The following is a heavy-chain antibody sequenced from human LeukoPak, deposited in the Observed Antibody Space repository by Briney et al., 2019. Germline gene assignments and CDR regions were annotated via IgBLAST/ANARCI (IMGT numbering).Heavy chain of an antibody. CDR2: NYYSGST. Sequence: PSETLSLTCTVSGGSISSYYWSWIRQPPGKGLEWIGYNYYSGSTNYNPSLKSRVTISVDTSKNQFSLKLSSVTAADTAVYYCARQILGHCSSTSCYGFDYWGQGTLVAVSS. CDR3: ARQILGHCSSTSCYGFDY. CDR1: GGSISSYY. V-gene: IGHV4-59*08. D-gene: IGHD2-2*01. J-gene: IGHJ4*02.